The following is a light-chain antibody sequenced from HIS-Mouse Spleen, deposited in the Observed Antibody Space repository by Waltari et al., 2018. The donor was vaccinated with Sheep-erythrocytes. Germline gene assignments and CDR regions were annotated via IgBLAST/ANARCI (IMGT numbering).Light chain of an antibody. Sequence: EIVMTQSPPTLSVSPGERATLSSGARQSVSSNLAWYQQKPGQAPGLLIYVASTRATGIPARFSGSGCGTADTLTISSRQSEDFAVYYCQQYKNWPPLTFGGGTKVEIK. V-gene: IGKV3-15*01. CDR1: QSVSSN. CDR3: QQYKNWPPLT. CDR2: VAS. J-gene: IGKJ4*01.